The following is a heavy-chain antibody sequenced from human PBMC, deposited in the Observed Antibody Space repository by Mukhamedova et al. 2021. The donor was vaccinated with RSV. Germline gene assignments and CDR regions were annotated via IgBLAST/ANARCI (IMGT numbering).Heavy chain of an antibody. V-gene: IGHV4-39*07. J-gene: IGHJ4*02. Sequence: NSSLKSRATISVDTSKNHFSLKLRSVTAADTAVYYCAREAVLVRGLYYFDYWGRGTLVTVSS. CDR3: AREAVLVRGLYYFDY. D-gene: IGHD3-10*01.